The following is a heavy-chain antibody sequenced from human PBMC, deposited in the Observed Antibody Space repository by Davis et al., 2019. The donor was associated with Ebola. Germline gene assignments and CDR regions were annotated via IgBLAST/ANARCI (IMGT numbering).Heavy chain of an antibody. CDR2: IDHSGTP. Sequence: SETLSLTCTVSTSSFSSDSHWGWIRQPPRKGLEWIATIDHSGTPDYNPSLKSRATISLDTSKNQFPLKFSSVTATDTAVYYCAKFNAWGYSWFDPWGQGTLVTVSS. J-gene: IGHJ5*02. CDR1: TSSFSSDSH. D-gene: IGHD3-16*02. CDR3: AKFNAWGYSWFDP. V-gene: IGHV4-38-2*02.